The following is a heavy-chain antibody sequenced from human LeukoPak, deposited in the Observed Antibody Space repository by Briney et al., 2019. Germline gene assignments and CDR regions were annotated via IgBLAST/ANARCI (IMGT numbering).Heavy chain of an antibody. CDR2: IIPIFGTA. J-gene: IGHJ5*02. Sequence: SVKVSCKASGGTFSSYAISWVRQAPGQRLGWMGGIIPIFGTANYAQKFQGRVTITADKSTSTAYMELSNLRSEDTAVYYCARGLIATEHSKRGGRFDPWGQGTLVTVSS. V-gene: IGHV1-69*06. CDR1: GGTFSSYA. CDR3: ARGLIATEHSKRGGRFDP. D-gene: IGHD6-13*01.